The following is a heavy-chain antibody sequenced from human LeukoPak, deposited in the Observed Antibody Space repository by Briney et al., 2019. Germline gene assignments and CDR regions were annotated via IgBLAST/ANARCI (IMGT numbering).Heavy chain of an antibody. J-gene: IGHJ4*02. V-gene: IGHV1-8*01. CDR3: ARGLRITMVRGGSYLVY. D-gene: IGHD3-10*01. Sequence: ASVKVSCKASGYTFTSYDINWVRQATGQGLEWMGWMNPNSGNTGYAQKFQGRVTMTRNTSISTAYMELSSLRSEGTAVYYCARGLRITMVRGGSYLVYWGQGTLVTVSS. CDR2: MNPNSGNT. CDR1: GYTFTSYD.